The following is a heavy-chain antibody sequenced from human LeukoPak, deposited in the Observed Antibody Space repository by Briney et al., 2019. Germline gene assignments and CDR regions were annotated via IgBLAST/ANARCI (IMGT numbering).Heavy chain of an antibody. Sequence: GGSLRLSCAASGFTFSSYSMNWVRQAPGKGLEWVSSISSSSSYIYYADSAKGRFTISRDNAKNSLYLQMNSLRAEDTAVYYCARDFTTGTTLIDYWGQGTLVTVSS. V-gene: IGHV3-21*01. CDR1: GFTFSSYS. CDR2: ISSSSSYI. D-gene: IGHD1-1*01. J-gene: IGHJ4*02. CDR3: ARDFTTGTTLIDY.